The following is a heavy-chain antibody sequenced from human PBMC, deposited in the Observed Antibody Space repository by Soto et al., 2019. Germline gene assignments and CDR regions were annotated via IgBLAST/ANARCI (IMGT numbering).Heavy chain of an antibody. J-gene: IGHJ3*02. CDR3: ARVERGTATTVVDAFDI. D-gene: IGHD1-1*01. V-gene: IGHV4-34*01. CDR2: ISHSGRT. CDR1: GGSFSGYY. Sequence: SETLSLTCAVYGGSFSGYYWSWIRQPPGKGLEWIGEISHSGRTNYNPSLKSRVTISIDMSRNHFSLKLSSVTAADTVLYYCARVERGTATTVVDAFDIWGQGTMVTVSS.